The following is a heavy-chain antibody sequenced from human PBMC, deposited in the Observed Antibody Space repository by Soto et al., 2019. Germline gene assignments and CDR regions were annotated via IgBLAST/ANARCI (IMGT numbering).Heavy chain of an antibody. CDR1: GFTVSSNY. Sequence: LRLSCAASGFTVSSNYMSWVRQAPGKGLEWVSVIYSGGSTYYADSVKGRFTISRDNSKNTLYLQMNSLRAEDTAVYYCARDRMYYDFWSGSDYYYGMDVWGQGTTVTVSS. D-gene: IGHD3-3*01. CDR3: ARDRMYYDFWSGSDYYYGMDV. V-gene: IGHV3-53*01. CDR2: IYSGGST. J-gene: IGHJ6*02.